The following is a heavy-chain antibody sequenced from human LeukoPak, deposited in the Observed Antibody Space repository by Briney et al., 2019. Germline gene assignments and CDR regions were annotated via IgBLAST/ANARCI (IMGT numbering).Heavy chain of an antibody. Sequence: ASVKVSCKASGYTFTSYAMHWVRQAPGQRLEWMGWINAGNGNTKDSQEFQGRVTITRDTSASTAYMELSSLRSEDMAVYYCARDERYCRGGSCSDYGDYGGYFDYWGQGTLVTVSS. D-gene: IGHD2-15*01. CDR3: ARDERYCRGGSCSDYGDYGGYFDY. CDR1: GYTFTSYA. J-gene: IGHJ4*02. CDR2: INAGNGNT. V-gene: IGHV1-3*03.